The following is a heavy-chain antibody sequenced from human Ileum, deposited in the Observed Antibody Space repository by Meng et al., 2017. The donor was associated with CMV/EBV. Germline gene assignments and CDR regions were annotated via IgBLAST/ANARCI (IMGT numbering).Heavy chain of an antibody. CDR1: CGSMSSYY. CDR3: ARDRSIIGTTDY. V-gene: IGHV4-59*01. CDR2: ISNSGST. J-gene: IGHJ4*02. Sequence: QGQRQEAGPGLVKHSETLSLTCTVTCGSMSSYYWSWIRQAPGKGLEWIGVISNSGSTNYNPAIKSRVTISVDTSKRQFSLTVTSVTAADTAVYYCARDRSIIGTTDYWGQGILVTVSS. D-gene: IGHD1-7*01.